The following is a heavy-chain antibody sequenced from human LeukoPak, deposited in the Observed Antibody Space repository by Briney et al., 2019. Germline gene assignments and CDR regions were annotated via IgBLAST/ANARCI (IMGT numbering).Heavy chain of an antibody. Sequence: SQTLSLTCAISGDSVSSNSAGWNWIRQSPSRGLEWLGRTYYRSKWYNEYAVSVKSRITVNPDTSKNQFSLQLNSVTPEDTAVYYCAGTNSGNLEIWGQGTMVTVSS. CDR2: TYYRSKWYN. D-gene: IGHD1-26*01. V-gene: IGHV6-1*01. CDR1: GDSVSSNSAG. CDR3: AGTNSGNLEI. J-gene: IGHJ3*02.